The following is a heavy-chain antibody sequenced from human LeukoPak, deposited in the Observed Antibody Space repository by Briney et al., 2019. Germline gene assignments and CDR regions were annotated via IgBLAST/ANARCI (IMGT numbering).Heavy chain of an antibody. J-gene: IGHJ3*02. CDR1: GGSISPYY. V-gene: IGHV4-59*08. Sequence: SETLSLTCTASGGSISPYYWSWIRQPPGKELEWIGYIYYTGNTKYNPSLKRRVTISVDTSKNQFSLKLSSVTAADKAVYYCARHPSGSYFFDIWGQGTMVTVSS. CDR2: IYYTGNT. D-gene: IGHD1-26*01. CDR3: ARHPSGSYFFDI.